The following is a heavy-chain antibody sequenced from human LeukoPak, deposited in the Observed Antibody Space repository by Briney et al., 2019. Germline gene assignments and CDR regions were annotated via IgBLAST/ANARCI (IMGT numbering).Heavy chain of an antibody. D-gene: IGHD3-3*01. CDR3: ARQDDFWSGYQRYNWFDP. V-gene: IGHV4-39*01. CDR2: IYYSGST. Sequence: SETLSLTCTVSGGSISSSSYYWGWIRQPPGKGLEWIGSIYYSGSTYYNPSLKGRVTISVDTSKNQFSLKLSSVTAADTAVYYCARQDDFWSGYQRYNWFDPWGQGTLVTVSS. CDR1: GGSISSSSYY. J-gene: IGHJ5*02.